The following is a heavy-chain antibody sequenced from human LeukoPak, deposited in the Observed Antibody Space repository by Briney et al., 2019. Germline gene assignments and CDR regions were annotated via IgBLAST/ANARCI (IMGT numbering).Heavy chain of an antibody. CDR1: GFTFSSYA. Sequence: LRLSRAASGFTFSSYAMSGVGQPPGKRLEWIGEINHSGSTNYSPSLTSRVPISVDTCKNQFSLKLSSVAAADTAVFFCARVGYRYVINDWSRTGLDAYSTKYYYHMHVGDKGTTVTVSS. D-gene: IGHD5-18*01. CDR2: INHSGST. V-gene: IGHV4-34*01. CDR3: ARVGYRYVINDWSRTGLDAYSTKYYYHMHV. J-gene: IGHJ6*03.